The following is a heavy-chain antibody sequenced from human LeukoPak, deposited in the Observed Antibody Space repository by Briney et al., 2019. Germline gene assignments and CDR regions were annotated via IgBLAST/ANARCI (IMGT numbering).Heavy chain of an antibody. D-gene: IGHD3-22*01. J-gene: IGHJ4*02. CDR1: GFTFSNNY. CDR3: ARDESGYLDY. Sequence: GGSLRLSCAASGFTFSNNYMSWVRQAPGKGLEWVSVIYSGGNTYYADSVKGRFTISRDNSKNTLYLQMNSLRAEDTAVYYCARDESGYLDYWGQGTLVTVSS. V-gene: IGHV3-53*01. CDR2: IYSGGNT.